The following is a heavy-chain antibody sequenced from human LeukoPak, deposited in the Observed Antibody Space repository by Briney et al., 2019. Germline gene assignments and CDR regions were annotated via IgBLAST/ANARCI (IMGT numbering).Heavy chain of an antibody. CDR1: GLTFSSLA. CDR3: ARDTEMSATCADS. J-gene: IGHJ4*02. V-gene: IGHV3-30*04. D-gene: IGHD5-24*01. Sequence: GRSLRLSCAASGLTFSSLAMDWVRQAPGKGLEWVGDISYDGTYASYAASVRGRFTISRDNSKNTLYLQMNSLRTEDTAVYYCARDTEMSATCADSWGPGTLVTVSS. CDR2: ISYDGTYA.